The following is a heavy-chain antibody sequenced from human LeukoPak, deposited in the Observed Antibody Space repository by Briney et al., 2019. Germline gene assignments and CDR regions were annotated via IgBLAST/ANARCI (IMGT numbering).Heavy chain of an antibody. D-gene: IGHD3-10*01. CDR2: ISGSGGST. CDR3: AKVGSRMVRGDINWFDP. CDR1: GFTFSSYA. Sequence: GGSLRLSCAASGFTFSSYAMSWGRQAPGKGLEWVSAISGSGGSTYYADSVKGRFTISRDNSKNTLYLQMNSLRAEDTAVYYCAKVGSRMVRGDINWFDPWGQGTLVTVSS. V-gene: IGHV3-23*01. J-gene: IGHJ5*02.